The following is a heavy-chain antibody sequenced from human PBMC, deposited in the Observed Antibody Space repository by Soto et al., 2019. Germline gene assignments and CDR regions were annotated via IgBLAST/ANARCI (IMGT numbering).Heavy chain of an antibody. Sequence: SETLSLTCFVSGDSINNTYYWSWVRQFPGKGLEWIGEIIHTGSTNYNPSLKSRVTMSIDTPKKEISLKLSSVTAADTAVYYCARVGQPPSDYWGQGTLVTVSS. D-gene: IGHD2-2*01. CDR2: IIHTGST. CDR1: GDSINNTYY. J-gene: IGHJ4*02. V-gene: IGHV4-4*02. CDR3: ARVGQPPSDY.